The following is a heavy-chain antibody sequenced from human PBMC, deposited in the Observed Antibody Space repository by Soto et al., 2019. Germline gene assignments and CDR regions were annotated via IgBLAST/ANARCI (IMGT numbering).Heavy chain of an antibody. CDR2: ISYSGST. CDR3: ARDRGIAARRPFAY. D-gene: IGHD6-6*01. V-gene: IGHV4-61*01. J-gene: IGHJ4*02. CDR1: GGSVSSGSYY. Sequence: QVQLQESGPGLVKPSETLSLTCTVSGGSVSSGSYYWRWIRQPPGKGLAWIGYISYSGSTNYNPSLKGRLTLATDTSKNQLSLKLSSVTAAGTVVYYCARDRGIAARRPFAYWGQGTLVTVSS.